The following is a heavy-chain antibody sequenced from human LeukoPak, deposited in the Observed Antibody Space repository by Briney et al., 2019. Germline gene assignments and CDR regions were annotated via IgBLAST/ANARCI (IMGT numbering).Heavy chain of an antibody. CDR3: AKDGNGEGWLDP. CDR2: IWYDGSNK. Sequence: GKSLRLSCAASGFTFSSYGMHWVRQAPGKGLEWVAVIWYDGSNKYYADSVKGRFTISRDNSENILYLQMNNLRDKDTAVYYCAKDGNGEGWLDPWGQGTLVIVSS. J-gene: IGHJ5*02. V-gene: IGHV3-33*06. CDR1: GFTFSSYG. D-gene: IGHD4-17*01.